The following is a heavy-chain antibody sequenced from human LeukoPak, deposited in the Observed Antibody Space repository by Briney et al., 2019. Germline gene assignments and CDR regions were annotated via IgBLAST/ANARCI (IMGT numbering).Heavy chain of an antibody. CDR3: ARGQGDFYDFWSGYYDY. Sequence: SETLSLTCTVSGGSTSSHYWSWIRQPPGKGLEWIGYIYYSGSTNYNPSLKSRVTISVDTSKNQFSLKLSSVTAADTAVYYCARGQGDFYDFWSGYYDYWGQGTLVTVYS. J-gene: IGHJ4*02. D-gene: IGHD3-3*01. CDR1: GGSTSSHY. CDR2: IYYSGST. V-gene: IGHV4-59*11.